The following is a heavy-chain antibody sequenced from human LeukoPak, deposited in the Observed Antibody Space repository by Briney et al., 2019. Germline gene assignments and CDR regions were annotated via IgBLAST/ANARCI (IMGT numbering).Heavy chain of an antibody. V-gene: IGHV3-30-3*01. D-gene: IGHD3-10*01. CDR1: GFTFSSNA. CDR2: ISYDGSNK. CDR3: ARDSLYRFGELCPSDY. Sequence: PGGSLRLSCAASGFTFSSNAMNWVRQAPGKGLEWVAVISYDGSNKYYADSVKGRFTISRDNSKNTLYLQMNSLRAEDTAVYYCARDSLYRFGELCPSDYWGQGTLVTVSS. J-gene: IGHJ4*02.